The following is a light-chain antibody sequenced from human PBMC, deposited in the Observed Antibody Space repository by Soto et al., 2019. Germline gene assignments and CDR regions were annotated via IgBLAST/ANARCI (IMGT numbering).Light chain of an antibody. J-gene: IGLJ2*01. CDR1: SGHSSYA. CDR3: QTGDTGVQI. CDR2: LNNDGSH. Sequence: QSVLTQSPSASASLGVSVKLTCTLSSGHSSYAIAWHQQQTEKAPRFLMKLNNDGSHTKGDGIPDRFSGSSSGPERYLTISSLQSEDEAVYYCQTGDTGVQIFGGGTKVTVL. V-gene: IGLV4-69*01.